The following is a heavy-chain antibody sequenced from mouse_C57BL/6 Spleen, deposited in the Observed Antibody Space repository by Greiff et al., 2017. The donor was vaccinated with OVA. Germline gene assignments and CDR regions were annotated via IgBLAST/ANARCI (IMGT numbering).Heavy chain of an antibody. V-gene: IGHV8-12*01. J-gene: IGHJ4*01. CDR1: GFSLSTSGMG. D-gene: IGHD4-1*01. CDR3: ARRAEDWEGAMDY. Sequence: QVQLKESGPGILQSSQTLSLTCSFSGFSLSTSGMGVSWIRQPSGKGLEWLAHIYWDDDKRDNTSLKSRLTISKDTSRNQVFLKITRVDTADTATYYCARRAEDWEGAMDYWGQGTSVTVSS. CDR2: IYWDDDK.